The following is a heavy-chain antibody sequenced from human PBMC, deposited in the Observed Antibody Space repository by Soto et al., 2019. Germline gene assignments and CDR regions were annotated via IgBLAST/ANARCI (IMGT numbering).Heavy chain of an antibody. Sequence: PSETLSLTCAVSGYSISSGYYWGWIRQPPGKGLEWIGSIYHSGSTYYNPSLKSRVSISVDTSKNQFSLRLSSVTAADTAMYYCARRHSSSWYGLDYWGQGTLVTVSS. J-gene: IGHJ4*02. CDR1: GYSISSGYY. CDR2: IYHSGST. D-gene: IGHD6-13*01. V-gene: IGHV4-38-2*01. CDR3: ARRHSSSWYGLDY.